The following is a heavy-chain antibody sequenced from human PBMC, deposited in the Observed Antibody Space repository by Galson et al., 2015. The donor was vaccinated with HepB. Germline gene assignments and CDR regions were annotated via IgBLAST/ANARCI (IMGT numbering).Heavy chain of an antibody. Sequence: SLRLSCAASGFTFSSYSMNWVRQAPGKGLEWVSSISSSSSYIYYADSVKGRFTISRDNAKNSLYLQMNSLRAEDTAVYYCARLGVRDSNYYYYYYMDVWGKGTTVTVSS. V-gene: IGHV3-21*01. CDR3: ARLGVRDSNYYYYYYMDV. CDR1: GFTFSSYS. CDR2: ISSSSSYI. D-gene: IGHD4-11*01. J-gene: IGHJ6*03.